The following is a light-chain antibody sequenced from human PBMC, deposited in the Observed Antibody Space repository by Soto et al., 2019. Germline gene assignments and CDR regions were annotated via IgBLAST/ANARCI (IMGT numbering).Light chain of an antibody. CDR1: QSVRSNY. Sequence: EIVLTQSPGTLSLSPGERATLSCRASQSVRSNYLAWYQQKPGQAPSLLIYGASTRATGIPDRFSGSGSGADFSLTITRLEPEDVAVYYCHQYGISPGTFGQGTKLEIK. V-gene: IGKV3-20*01. J-gene: IGKJ2*01. CDR3: HQYGISPGT. CDR2: GAS.